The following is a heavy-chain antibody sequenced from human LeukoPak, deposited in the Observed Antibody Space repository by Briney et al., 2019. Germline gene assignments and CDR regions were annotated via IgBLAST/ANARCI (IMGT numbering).Heavy chain of an antibody. CDR3: ARVLGSSWSNWFDP. Sequence: SETLSLTCTVSGGSISSGGYYWRWIRQHPGKGLEWIGYIYYSGSTYYNPSLKSRVTISVDTSKNQFSLKLSSVTAADTAVYYCARVLGSSWSNWFDPWGQGTLVTVSS. J-gene: IGHJ5*02. CDR2: IYYSGST. V-gene: IGHV4-31*03. CDR1: GGSISSGGYY. D-gene: IGHD6-13*01.